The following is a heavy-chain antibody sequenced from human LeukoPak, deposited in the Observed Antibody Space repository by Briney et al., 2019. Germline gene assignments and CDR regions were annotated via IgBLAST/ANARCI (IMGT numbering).Heavy chain of an antibody. CDR2: LSSSGSAF. Sequence: LTGGSLRLSCEDSGFTFRSYEMNWVRQAPGKGLEWIAYLSSSGSAFSYADSVKGRFTITRDNAQNSLTLHMNTLRADDTAVYYCAKDGGTHFDHWGQGTLVTVSS. J-gene: IGHJ4*02. CDR1: GFTFRSYE. D-gene: IGHD1-26*01. CDR3: AKDGGTHFDH. V-gene: IGHV3-48*03.